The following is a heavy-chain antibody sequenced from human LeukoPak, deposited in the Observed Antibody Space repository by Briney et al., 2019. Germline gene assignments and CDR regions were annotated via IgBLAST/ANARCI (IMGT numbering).Heavy chain of an antibody. V-gene: IGHV6-1*01. Sequence: SQTLSLTCAISGGSVSSNSATWNWIRHSPSRGLEWLGRAYYRSKWYYDYAVSVKSRVTINPDTSKNQFSLHLNSVTPEATDVYFCARRGQDGPLDYWGQGALVTVSS. CDR3: ARRGQDGPLDY. CDR1: GGSVSSNSAT. CDR2: AYYRSKWYY. D-gene: IGHD5-24*01. J-gene: IGHJ4*02.